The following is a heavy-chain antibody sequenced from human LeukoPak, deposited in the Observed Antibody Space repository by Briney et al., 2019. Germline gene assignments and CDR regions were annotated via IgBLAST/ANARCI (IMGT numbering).Heavy chain of an antibody. Sequence: PGGSLRLSCAASGFTLSSYAMHWVRQAPGKGLEWVALISYDGSNKYYADSVKGRFTISRDTSKNTLHLQMNSLRPEDTAVYYCARGRPHGNDYWGQGTLVTVSS. V-gene: IGHV3-30*04. CDR2: ISYDGSNK. CDR1: GFTLSSYA. D-gene: IGHD4-23*01. CDR3: ARGRPHGNDY. J-gene: IGHJ4*02.